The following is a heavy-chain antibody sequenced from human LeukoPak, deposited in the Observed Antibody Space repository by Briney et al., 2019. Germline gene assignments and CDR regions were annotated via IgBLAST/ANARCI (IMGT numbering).Heavy chain of an antibody. D-gene: IGHD2-21*01. Sequence: GGSLRLSCAASGFTVSSNYMSWVRQAPGKGLEWVSVIYSGGSAYYADSVKGRFTISRDNSKNTLYLQMNSLRAEDTAVYYCARFVVVIAYFDYWGQGTLVTVSS. CDR1: GFTVSSNY. V-gene: IGHV3-53*05. CDR3: ARFVVVIAYFDY. J-gene: IGHJ4*02. CDR2: IYSGGSA.